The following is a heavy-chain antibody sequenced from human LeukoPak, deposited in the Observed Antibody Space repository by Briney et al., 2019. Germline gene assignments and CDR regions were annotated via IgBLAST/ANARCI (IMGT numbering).Heavy chain of an antibody. Sequence: ASVKVSCKASGYTFTSYAMNWVRQAPGQGLEWMGWINTNTGNPTYAQGFTGRFVFSLDTSVSTAYLQISSLKAEDTAVYYCARGHLNRGSLLWFGEFPDYWGQGTLVTVSS. J-gene: IGHJ4*02. V-gene: IGHV7-4-1*02. CDR3: ARGHLNRGSLLWFGEFPDY. D-gene: IGHD3-10*01. CDR1: GYTFTSYA. CDR2: INTNTGNP.